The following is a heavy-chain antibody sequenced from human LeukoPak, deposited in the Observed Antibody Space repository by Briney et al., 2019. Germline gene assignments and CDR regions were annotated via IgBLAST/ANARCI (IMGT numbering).Heavy chain of an antibody. CDR3: ARDPVAGKFDY. V-gene: IGHV3-7*04. CDR1: GFTFSNYW. CDR2: VKQDGSDK. J-gene: IGHJ4*02. Sequence: PGGSLRLSCAASGFTFSNYWMSWVRQAPGKGLEWVANVKQDGSDKYYVDSVKGRFTISKDNAKNSLYLQMNSLRAEDTAVYYCARDPVAGKFDYWGQGTLVTVSS. D-gene: IGHD6-19*01.